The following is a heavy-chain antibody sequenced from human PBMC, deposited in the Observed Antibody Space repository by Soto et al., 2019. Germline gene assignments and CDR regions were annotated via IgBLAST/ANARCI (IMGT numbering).Heavy chain of an antibody. D-gene: IGHD2-2*02. J-gene: IGHJ6*02. V-gene: IGHV5-51*01. CDR1: GYSFTSYW. Sequence: PGESLKLSCKGSGYSFTSYWIGWVRQMPGKGLEWMGIIYPGDSDTRYSPSFQGQVTISADKSISTAYLQWSSLKASDTAMYYCARQVCSSTSCYNPYYYYGMDVWGQGTTVTVSS. CDR3: ARQVCSSTSCYNPYYYYGMDV. CDR2: IYPGDSDT.